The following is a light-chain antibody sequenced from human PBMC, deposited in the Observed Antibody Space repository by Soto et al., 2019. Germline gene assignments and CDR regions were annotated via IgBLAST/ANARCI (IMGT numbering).Light chain of an antibody. CDR3: QQSYSTPT. CDR2: AAS. Sequence: DIQMTKSPSSLSASLGDRVTVTCRASQSISNYLNWYQQKPGKAPKLLIYAASSLQSGVPSRFSGSGSGTDFTLTISSLQPEDFATYYCQQSYSTPTFGHRTRPEI. V-gene: IGKV1-39*01. J-gene: IGKJ5*01. CDR1: QSISNY.